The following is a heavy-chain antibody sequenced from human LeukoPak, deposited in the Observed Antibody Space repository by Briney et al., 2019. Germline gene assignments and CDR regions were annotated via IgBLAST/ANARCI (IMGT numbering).Heavy chain of an antibody. CDR1: GGSISISNSNW. D-gene: IGHD4-23*01. CDR2: ISHSGST. V-gene: IGHV4-4*02. Sequence: PSGTLSLTCAVSGGSISISNSNWWSWVRQPPGKGLEWIGEISHSGSTNYNPSLKSRVTILVDKSKNQFSLKLSSVTAADTAVYYCARDLHGGNSFTSDWYFDLWGRGTLVTVSS. CDR3: ARDLHGGNSFTSDWYFDL. J-gene: IGHJ2*01.